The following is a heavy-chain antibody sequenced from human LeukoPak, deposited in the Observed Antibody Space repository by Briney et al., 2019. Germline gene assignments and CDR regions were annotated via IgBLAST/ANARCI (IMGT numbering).Heavy chain of an antibody. D-gene: IGHD3-16*01. J-gene: IGHJ3*02. CDR3: SRSPESGGNVFDI. V-gene: IGHV3-72*01. CDR1: GYTLSDHY. Sequence: GGSLRLSCAASGYTLSDHYIDWVRQAPGKGLEWVGRMRNKANSYTTENAASVKGRLSLSRDDSKRLVFLQLSSLKIEDTAVYYCSRSPESGGNVFDIWGQGTMVTVSS. CDR2: MRNKANSYTT.